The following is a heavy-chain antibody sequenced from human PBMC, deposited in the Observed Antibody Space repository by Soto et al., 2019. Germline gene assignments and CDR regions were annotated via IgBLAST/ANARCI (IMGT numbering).Heavy chain of an antibody. D-gene: IGHD3-10*01. V-gene: IGHV1-69*01. CDR3: ARDLDYYGSGNYYNRIDY. Sequence: QVQLVQSGAEVKKPGCSVKVSCKVSGGPFSDYAVSWVRQAPGQGLEWMGGIIPMFGTANYAQKFQDWVTITADESTTTAYMELSSLSSEDTAVYYCARDLDYYGSGNYYNRIDYWGQGTLVTVSS. CDR2: IIPMFGTA. CDR1: GGPFSDYA. J-gene: IGHJ4*02.